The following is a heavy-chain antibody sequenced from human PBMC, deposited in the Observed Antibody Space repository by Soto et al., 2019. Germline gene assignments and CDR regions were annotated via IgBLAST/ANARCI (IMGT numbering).Heavy chain of an antibody. J-gene: IGHJ3*01. Sequence: GSLRLSCEGSGFTFSGYWISWVRQAPGKGLEWVANIKEDGSEKYYVDSVKGRFTMSRDNAKNSLYLQMNSLRVEDTAVYYCARDLAFDAFDLWGQGTMVTVSS. CDR1: GFTFSGYW. V-gene: IGHV3-7*04. CDR2: IKEDGSEK. CDR3: ARDLAFDAFDL.